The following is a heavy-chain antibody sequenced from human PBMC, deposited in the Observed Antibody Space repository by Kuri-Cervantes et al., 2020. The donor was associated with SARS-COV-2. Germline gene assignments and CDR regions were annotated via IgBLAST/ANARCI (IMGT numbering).Heavy chain of an antibody. CDR1: GYSISSGYY. Sequence: SETLSLTCTVSGYSISSGYYWGWIRQPPGKGLEWIGSIYHSGSTCYNPSLKSRVTISVDTSKNQFSLKLSSVTAADTAVYYCATLLSLDAFDIWGQGTMVTVSS. J-gene: IGHJ3*02. D-gene: IGHD3-16*02. CDR3: ATLLSLDAFDI. CDR2: IYHSGST. V-gene: IGHV4-38-2*02.